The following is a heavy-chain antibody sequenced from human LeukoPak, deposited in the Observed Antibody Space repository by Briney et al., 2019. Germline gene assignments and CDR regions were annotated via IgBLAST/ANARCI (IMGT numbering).Heavy chain of an antibody. CDR3: ARAIRGTYSGYDSHYFDY. CDR1: GFIFSDYG. Sequence: GGSLRLSCAASGFIFSDYGMSWVRQAPGKGLEWVSAVSGSGGNTFYADSVKGRFTISRDNSKNTLYLQMNSLRAEDTAVYYCARAIRGTYSGYDSHYFDYWGQGTLVTVSS. D-gene: IGHD5-12*01. J-gene: IGHJ4*02. V-gene: IGHV3-23*01. CDR2: VSGSGGNT.